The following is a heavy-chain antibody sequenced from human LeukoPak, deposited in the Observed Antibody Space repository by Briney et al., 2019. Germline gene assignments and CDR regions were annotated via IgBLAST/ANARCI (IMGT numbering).Heavy chain of an antibody. CDR1: GGSFSGYY. D-gene: IGHD1-7*01. J-gene: IGHJ4*02. V-gene: IGHV4-34*01. Sequence: SETLSLTCAVYGGSFSGYYWSWIRQPPGKGLEWIGEINHSGSTNYNPSLKSRVTISVDTSKNQFSLKLSSVTAADTAVYYCARGVTGTTQLFDYGEEGTLVTVSS. CDR2: INHSGST. CDR3: ARGVTGTTQLFDY.